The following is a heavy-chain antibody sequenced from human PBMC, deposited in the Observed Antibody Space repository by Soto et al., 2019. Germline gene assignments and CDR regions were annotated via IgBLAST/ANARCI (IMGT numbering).Heavy chain of an antibody. CDR1: GGSISSSSYY. J-gene: IGHJ6*02. Sequence: SETLSLTCTVSGGSISSSSYYWGWIRQPPGKGLEWIGSIYYSGSTYYNPSLKSRVTISVDTSKNQFSLKLSSVTAADTAVYYCARLIYGDYGGYYYGMEVWGQGTTVTVSS. D-gene: IGHD4-17*01. CDR2: IYYSGST. V-gene: IGHV4-39*01. CDR3: ARLIYGDYGGYYYGMEV.